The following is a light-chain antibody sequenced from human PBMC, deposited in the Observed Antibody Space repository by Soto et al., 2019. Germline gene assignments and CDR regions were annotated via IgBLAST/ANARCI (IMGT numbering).Light chain of an antibody. CDR1: QRINIY. V-gene: IGKV1-39*01. CDR2: SAS. CDR3: QQSFSTPT. Sequence: DIQMTQSPSSLSASVGDRVTITFRASQRINIYLNWYRQKPGKAPELLIYSASNLQSGVPSRFSGSGSGTDFTLTISGLQSEDFATYYCQQSFSTPTFGQGTRLEN. J-gene: IGKJ5*01.